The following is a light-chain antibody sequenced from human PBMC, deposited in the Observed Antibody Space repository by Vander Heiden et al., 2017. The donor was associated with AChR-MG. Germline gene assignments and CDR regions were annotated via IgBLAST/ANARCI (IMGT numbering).Light chain of an antibody. Sequence: DIQMTQSPSSLSATVGERVTITCQASQDISNYLNWYQQKPGKAPELLIYDVSNLEIGVPSRFSGSRSGTDFTFTISSLQPEDLATYYCQQDDNLPHTFGPGTKVDIK. CDR1: QDISNY. V-gene: IGKV1-33*01. CDR2: DVS. J-gene: IGKJ3*01. CDR3: QQDDNLPHT.